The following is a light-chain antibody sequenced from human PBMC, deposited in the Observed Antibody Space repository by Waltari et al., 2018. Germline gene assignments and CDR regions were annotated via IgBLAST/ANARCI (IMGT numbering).Light chain of an antibody. J-gene: IGKJ2*01. CDR1: QSITLY. V-gene: IGKV1-39*01. CDR3: QQSYKTPYT. Sequence: DIQMTQSPSSLSASVGDKVTITCRASQSITLYVDWYQQKPGKAPKLLIYAASTVQTGVPSRFSGSGSGTEFTVTISSVQSEDFATYYCQQSYKTPYTFGQGTKLEI. CDR2: AAS.